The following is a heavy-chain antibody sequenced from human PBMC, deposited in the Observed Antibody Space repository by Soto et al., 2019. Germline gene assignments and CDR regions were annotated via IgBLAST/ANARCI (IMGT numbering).Heavy chain of an antibody. CDR3: ARVAAAGMDNLYNWFDP. D-gene: IGHD6-13*01. V-gene: IGHV4-59*01. J-gene: IGHJ5*02. CDR2: IYYSGST. Sequence: NPSETLSLTCTVSGGYISSYYWSWIRQPPGKGLEWIGYIYYSGSTNYNPSLKSRVTISVDTSKNQFSLKLSSVTAADTAVYYCARVAAAGMDNLYNWFDPWGQGTLVTVSS. CDR1: GGYISSYY.